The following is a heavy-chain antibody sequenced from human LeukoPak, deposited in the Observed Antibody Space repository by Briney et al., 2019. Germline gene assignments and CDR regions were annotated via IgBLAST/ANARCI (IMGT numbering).Heavy chain of an antibody. CDR3: TTMSYYYDSSSYSLVDY. CDR2: IKSKTDGGTT. V-gene: IGHV3-15*01. Sequence: GGSLRLSCAASGFTFSNAWMSWVRQAPGKGLEWVGRIKSKTDGGTTDYAAPVKGRFTISRDDSKNTLYLQMNSLKTEDTAVYYCTTMSYYYDSSSYSLVDYWGQGTLVTVSS. CDR1: GFTFSNAW. J-gene: IGHJ4*02. D-gene: IGHD3-22*01.